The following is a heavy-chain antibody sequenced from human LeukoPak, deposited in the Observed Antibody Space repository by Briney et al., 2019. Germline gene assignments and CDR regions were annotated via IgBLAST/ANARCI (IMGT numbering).Heavy chain of an antibody. Sequence: GGSLRLSCAASGFTFDDYAMHWVRQAPGKGLEWVSGISWNSGSIGYADSVKGRFTISRDNAKNSLYLQMNSLRAEDTALYYCAKDMGYGGGGAIDYWGQGTLVTVSS. CDR1: GFTFDDYA. CDR3: AKDMGYGGGGAIDY. J-gene: IGHJ4*02. D-gene: IGHD4-23*01. CDR2: ISWNSGSI. V-gene: IGHV3-9*01.